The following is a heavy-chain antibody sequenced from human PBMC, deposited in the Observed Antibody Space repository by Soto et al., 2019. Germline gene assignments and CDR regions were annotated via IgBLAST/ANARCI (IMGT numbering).Heavy chain of an antibody. CDR1: GGSICNYY. CDR3: ARHRYSYGVYYFDY. D-gene: IGHD5-18*01. J-gene: IGHJ4*02. CDR2: IYYSGST. Sequence: PSETLSLTCLVSGGSICNYYWSWIRQPPGKGLEWIGYIYYSGSTNYNPSLTSRVTISVDTSKNQFSLKLSSVTAADTAVYYCARHRYSYGVYYFDYWGQGTLVTVSS. V-gene: IGHV4-59*08.